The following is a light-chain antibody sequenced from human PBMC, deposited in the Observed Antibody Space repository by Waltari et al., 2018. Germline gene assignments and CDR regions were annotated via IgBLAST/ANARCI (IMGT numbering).Light chain of an antibody. CDR3: AAWDNSLSAWV. CDR1: RSTLGRNH. Sequence: QPVLTLPPSASGTPGQAVSLPCSGRRSTLGRNHLYWYQPPPGTAPKLLIDNNDQRPSEVPHRFFGSKSDTSASLVISGLRSEDEGHYNCAAWDNSLSAWVFGGGTKLT. J-gene: IGLJ3*02. CDR2: NND. V-gene: IGLV1-47*01.